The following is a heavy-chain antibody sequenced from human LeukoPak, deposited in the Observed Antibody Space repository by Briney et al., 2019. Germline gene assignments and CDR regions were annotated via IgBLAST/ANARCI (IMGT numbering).Heavy chain of an antibody. D-gene: IGHD3-10*01. Sequence: PGGSLRLSCAASGFTFRSYDMHWVRQAPGKGLEWVAFIRYDGSDKLYADSVKGRFTISRDNSKNTLFLQMNSLRAEDTAVYFCAKRRGTFIGFFDYWGQGTLVTVSS. CDR1: GFTFRSYD. CDR3: AKRRGTFIGFFDY. V-gene: IGHV3-30*02. CDR2: IRYDGSDK. J-gene: IGHJ4*02.